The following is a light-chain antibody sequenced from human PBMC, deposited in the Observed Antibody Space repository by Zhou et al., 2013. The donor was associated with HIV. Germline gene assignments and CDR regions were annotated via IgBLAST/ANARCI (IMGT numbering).Light chain of an antibody. Sequence: DIQMTQSPSTLSTSMGVRVSITCRASQSIGSWLAWYQQKPGKAPRLLIYKASSLESGVPSRFSGSGSGTDFTLTISSLQPEDFATYYCQQYSFIPWTFGPGTKVEIK. CDR2: KAS. J-gene: IGKJ1*01. V-gene: IGKV1-5*03. CDR3: QQYSFIPWT. CDR1: QSIGSW.